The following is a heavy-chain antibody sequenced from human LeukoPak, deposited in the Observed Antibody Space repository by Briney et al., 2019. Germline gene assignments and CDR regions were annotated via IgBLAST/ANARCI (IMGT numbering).Heavy chain of an antibody. J-gene: IGHJ3*02. V-gene: IGHV1-69*06. CDR1: NYTFTSYA. CDR2: IIPIFGTA. Sequence: ASVKVSCKASNYTFTSYAISWVRQAPGQGLEWMGGIIPIFGTANYAQKFQGRVTITADKSTSTAYMELSSLRSEDTAVYYCARAKDLDAFDIWGQGTMVTVSS. CDR3: ARAKDLDAFDI.